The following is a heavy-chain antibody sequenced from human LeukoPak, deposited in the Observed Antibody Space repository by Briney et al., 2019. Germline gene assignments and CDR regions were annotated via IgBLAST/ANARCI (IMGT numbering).Heavy chain of an antibody. D-gene: IGHD6-19*01. CDR3: AKDGTGWPHKFIDY. Sequence: PGGSLRLSCAASGFTFSSYGMYWVRQAPGKGLEWVAFIRYDGSSKYYADSVKGRFTISRDNSKNTLYLQMNSLRAEDTAVYYCAKDGTGWPHKFIDYWGQGTLVTVSS. V-gene: IGHV3-30*02. CDR1: GFTFSSYG. J-gene: IGHJ4*02. CDR2: IRYDGSSK.